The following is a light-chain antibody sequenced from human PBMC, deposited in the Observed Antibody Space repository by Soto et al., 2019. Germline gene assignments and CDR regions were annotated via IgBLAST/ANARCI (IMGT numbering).Light chain of an antibody. J-gene: IGLJ2*01. Sequence: QLVLTQPASVSGSPGQSITISCTGTSNDIGSYNLVSWYQHHPGKAPRLIIYEGSKRPSGVSNRFSGSKSGNTASLTISGLQAEDEADYYCCSYAGSRTYVIFGGGTKLTVL. V-gene: IGLV2-23*01. CDR1: SNDIGSYNL. CDR2: EGS. CDR3: CSYAGSRTYVI.